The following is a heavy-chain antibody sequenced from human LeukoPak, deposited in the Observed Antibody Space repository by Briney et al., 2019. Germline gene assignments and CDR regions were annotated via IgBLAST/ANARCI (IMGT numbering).Heavy chain of an antibody. Sequence: ASVKVSCKASGYTFTKYFLYWVRQAPGQGLEWMGIINPSGGSTSYAQKFQGRVTMTRDTSTSTVYMELRSLRSEDTAVYYCARGYCYESSADYPGGDYWGQGTLVTVSS. J-gene: IGHJ4*02. CDR2: INPSGGST. D-gene: IGHD3-22*01. V-gene: IGHV1-46*01. CDR1: GYTFTKYF. CDR3: ARGYCYESSADYPGGDY.